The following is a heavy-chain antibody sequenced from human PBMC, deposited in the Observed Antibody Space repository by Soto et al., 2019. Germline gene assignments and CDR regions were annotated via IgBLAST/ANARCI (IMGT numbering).Heavy chain of an antibody. CDR3: ARQPYDSSDYFEY. Sequence: PSETLSLTCTVSGDSNSSSTYYWGWIRQPPGKGLEWIGSIYYSGTTYYNPSLESRVTISVDTSRIHFSLKLISVAAADTAVYFCARQPYDSSDYFEYWGQGTLVTVSS. CDR1: GDSNSSSTYY. V-gene: IGHV4-39*01. D-gene: IGHD3-22*01. J-gene: IGHJ4*02. CDR2: IYYSGTT.